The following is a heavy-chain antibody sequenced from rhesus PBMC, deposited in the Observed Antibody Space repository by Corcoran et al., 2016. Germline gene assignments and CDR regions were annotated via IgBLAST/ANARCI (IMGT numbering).Heavy chain of an antibody. CDR2: IYGSGGST. D-gene: IGHD1-7*02. CDR1: GASISSNY. V-gene: IGHV4S2*01. J-gene: IGHJ4*01. Sequence: QVQLQESGPGLVKPSETLPLTCAVSGASISSNYWSWIRQAPGKGLEWIGRIYGSGGSTAYNPSLKSRVTISIDTSKNHFSLKLSSVTAADTAVYYCARGNWNDRYFDYWGQGVLVTVSS. CDR3: ARGNWNDRYFDY.